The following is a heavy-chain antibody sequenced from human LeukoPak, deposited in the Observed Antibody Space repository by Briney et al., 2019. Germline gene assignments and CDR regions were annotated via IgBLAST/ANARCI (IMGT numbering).Heavy chain of an antibody. J-gene: IGHJ4*02. D-gene: IGHD1-1*01. CDR2: IGNKARNYAT. CDR3: VGDYNSWTGLKY. CDR1: GFTFGDST. V-gene: IGHV3-73*01. Sequence: GGSLRLSCAASGFTFGDSTMHWVRQASGKGLEWVGHIGNKARNYATEYAASLKGRFTISRDDSKDTAYLQVNSLKTEDTAVYYCVGDYNSWTGLKYWGQGTLVTVSS.